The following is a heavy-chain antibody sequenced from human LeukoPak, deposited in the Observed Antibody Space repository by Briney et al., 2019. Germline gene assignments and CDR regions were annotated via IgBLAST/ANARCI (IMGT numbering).Heavy chain of an antibody. D-gene: IGHD1-7*01. V-gene: IGHV1-46*01. CDR2: INPSGGST. J-gene: IGHJ5*02. Sequence: GASVKVSCKASGYTFTSYYMHWVRQAPGQGLEWMGIINPSGGSTRYAQRFQGRVTMTRDTSTKTVYMEMSSLRSEDTAVYYCARDPLITATTTWFDPRGQGTLVTVSS. CDR3: ARDPLITATTTWFDP. CDR1: GYTFTSYY.